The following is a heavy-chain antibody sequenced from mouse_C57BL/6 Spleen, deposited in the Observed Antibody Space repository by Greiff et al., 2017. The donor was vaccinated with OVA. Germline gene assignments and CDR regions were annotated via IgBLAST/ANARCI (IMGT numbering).Heavy chain of an antibody. CDR1: GFTFSDYG. V-gene: IGHV5-17*01. D-gene: IGHD1-1*01. CDR3: ANSLITTVVAPFAY. J-gene: IGHJ3*01. CDR2: ISSGSSTI. Sequence: DVQLVESGGGLVKPGGSLKLSCAASGFTFSDYGMHWVRQAPEKGLEWVAYISSGSSTIYYADTVKGRFTISRDNAKNTLFLQMTSLRSEDTAMYYCANSLITTVVAPFAYWGQGTLVTVSA.